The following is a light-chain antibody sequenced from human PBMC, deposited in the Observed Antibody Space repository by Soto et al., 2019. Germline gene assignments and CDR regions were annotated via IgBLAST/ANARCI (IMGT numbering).Light chain of an antibody. CDR1: QSVSSY. CDR2: DAS. J-gene: IGKJ5*01. CDR3: QQYNNWPMYT. Sequence: EIVLTQSPATLSLSPGDRATLSCRASQSVSSYLAWYQQKPGQAPRLLIYDASNRATGIPARFSGSGSGTEFTLTISSLQSEDFAVYYCQQYNNWPMYTFGQGTRLEIK. V-gene: IGKV3-11*01.